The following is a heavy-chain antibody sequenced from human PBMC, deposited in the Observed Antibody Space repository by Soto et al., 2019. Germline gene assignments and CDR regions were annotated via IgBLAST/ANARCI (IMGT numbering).Heavy chain of an antibody. V-gene: IGHV3-23*01. CDR1: GFTFKYYA. J-gene: IGHJ1*01. D-gene: IGHD2-8*01. CDR2: ISGSGDKT. CDR3: ARESKWYGGQYFQD. Sequence: EVQLLQSGGGLAQPGTSLRLSCAASGFTFKYYAMTWVRQAPGKGLEWVSTISGSGDKTDYADSVKGRFRVSRHNSKDTLYLQMDSLRADDTALYYCARESKWYGGQYFQDWGQGTLVTVSS.